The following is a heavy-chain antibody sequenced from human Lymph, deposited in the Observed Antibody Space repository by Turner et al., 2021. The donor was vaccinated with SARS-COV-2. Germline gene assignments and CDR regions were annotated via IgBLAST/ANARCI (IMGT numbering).Heavy chain of an antibody. CDR2: ISYDGSNK. V-gene: IGHV3-30*18. Sequence: QVQLVESGGGLVRPGGAWGLSCEAVGFTFSSYGMHWVRQAPGKGLEWVAVISYDGSNKYYADSVKGRFTISRDNSKNTLYLQMNSLRAEDTAVYYCAKVRSIFGVVIGGMDVWGQGTTVTVSS. D-gene: IGHD3-3*01. CDR1: GFTFSSYG. CDR3: AKVRSIFGVVIGGMDV. J-gene: IGHJ6*02.